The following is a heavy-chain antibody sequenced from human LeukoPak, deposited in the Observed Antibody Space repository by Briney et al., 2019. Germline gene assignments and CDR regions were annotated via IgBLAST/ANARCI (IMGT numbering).Heavy chain of an antibody. V-gene: IGHV1-2*02. J-gene: IGHJ4*02. CDR3: ARVGVVVAAPPDY. CDR2: INPSSGGT. Sequence: ASVKVSCKASGYTFTGYYMHWVRQAPGQGLEWMGWINPSSGGTNYAQKFQGRVTMTRDTSISTAYMELSRLRSDDTAVYYCARVGVVVAAPPDYWGQGTLVTVSS. CDR1: GYTFTGYY. D-gene: IGHD2-15*01.